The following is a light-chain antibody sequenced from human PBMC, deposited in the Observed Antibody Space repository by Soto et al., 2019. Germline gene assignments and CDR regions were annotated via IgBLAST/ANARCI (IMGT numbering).Light chain of an antibody. J-gene: IGLJ2*01. V-gene: IGLV4-60*03. CDR3: QTWDSDTPSP. CDR2: LEGGGSY. CDR1: SGHSNFS. Sequence: QSVLTQSSSASASLGSSVKLTCTLNSGHSNFSIAGHQQQPGKAPRYLMKLEGGGSYTKGSGVPDRFSGSSSGPDRYLTIANLQSEDEADYYCQTWDSDTPSPFGGGTKLTVL.